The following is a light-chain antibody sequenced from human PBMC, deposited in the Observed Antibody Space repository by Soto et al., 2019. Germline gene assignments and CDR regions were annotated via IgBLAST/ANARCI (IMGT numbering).Light chain of an antibody. CDR2: AAS. CDR3: QQPNSYPQT. V-gene: IGKV1-9*01. CDR1: QGIGSY. J-gene: IGKJ1*01. Sequence: DIQLTQSPSFLSASVGDRVTITCRASQGIGSYLAWYQQKPGKAPNLLIYAASTLKRGLPSRFSGSGSGTEFTLTISSLQPEDFATYYCQQPNSYPQTFGQGTKVDIK.